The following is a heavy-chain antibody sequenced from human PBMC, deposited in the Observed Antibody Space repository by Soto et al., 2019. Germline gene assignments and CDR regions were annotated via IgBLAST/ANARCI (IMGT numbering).Heavy chain of an antibody. CDR1: GGTFSSYA. CDR3: ARVFLEWFYFDY. CDR2: IIPIFGTA. D-gene: IGHD3-3*01. J-gene: IGHJ4*02. Sequence: QVQLVQSGAEVKKPGSSVKVSCKASGGTFSSYAISWVRQAPGQGLEWMGGIIPIFGTANYAQKFQGRVTIXAXXSTSTAYMELSSLRSEDTVVYYCARVFLEWFYFDYWGQGTLVTVSS. V-gene: IGHV1-69*12.